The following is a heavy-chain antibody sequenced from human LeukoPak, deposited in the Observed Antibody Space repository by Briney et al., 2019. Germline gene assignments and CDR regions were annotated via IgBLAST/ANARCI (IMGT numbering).Heavy chain of an antibody. Sequence: PGGSLRLSCAASGFTFSDYYMSWIRQALGKGLEWVSYISSSGSTIYYADSVKGRFTISRDNAKNSLYLQMNSLRAEDTAVYYCASSPKYYYGSGIDYWGQGTLVTVSS. CDR1: GFTFSDYY. CDR2: ISSSGSTI. CDR3: ASSPKYYYGSGIDY. J-gene: IGHJ4*02. V-gene: IGHV3-11*01. D-gene: IGHD3-10*01.